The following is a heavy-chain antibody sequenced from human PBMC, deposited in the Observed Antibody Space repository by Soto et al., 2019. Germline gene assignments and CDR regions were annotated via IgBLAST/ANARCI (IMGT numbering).Heavy chain of an antibody. CDR3: ASGLIVVRGGNPLGGMDV. CDR1: GGTFSSYA. Sequence: QVQLVQSGAEVKKPGSSVKVSCKASGGTFSSYAISWVRQAPGQGLEWMGGIIPIFGTANYAQKFQGRVTITADESTSTAYMELSSLRSEDTAVYYCASGLIVVRGGNPLGGMDVWGQGTTVTVSS. V-gene: IGHV1-69*01. J-gene: IGHJ6*02. D-gene: IGHD3-10*01. CDR2: IIPIFGTA.